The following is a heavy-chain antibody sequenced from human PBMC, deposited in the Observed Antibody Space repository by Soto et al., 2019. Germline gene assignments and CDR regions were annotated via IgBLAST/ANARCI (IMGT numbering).Heavy chain of an antibody. J-gene: IGHJ4*02. D-gene: IGHD3-3*01. Sequence: QVQLQESGPGLVKPSETLSLTCTVSGGSISSYYWSWIRQPPGKGLEWIGYMYYSGSTNYNPSLKSRVTLSIDTSRNQFSLKLSSVNAADTAVYYCARGTFGVVKDWGQGTLVTVSS. CDR3: ARGTFGVVKD. V-gene: IGHV4-59*01. CDR2: MYYSGST. CDR1: GGSISSYY.